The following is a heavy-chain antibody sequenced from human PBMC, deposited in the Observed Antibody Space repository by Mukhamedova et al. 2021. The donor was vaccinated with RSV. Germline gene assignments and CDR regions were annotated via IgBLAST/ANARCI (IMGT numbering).Heavy chain of an antibody. CDR1: TNHY. D-gene: IGHD7-27*01. Sequence: TNHYMHWVRQAPGQGLEWMGIINPSGDTTTYAQKFQGRVTMTRDTSMSTVYMELSSLRSEDTAVYYCARDPLTGDPGWYFDLWGRG. CDR2: INPSGDTT. CDR3: ARDPLTGDPGWYFDL. J-gene: IGHJ2*01. V-gene: IGHV1-46*01.